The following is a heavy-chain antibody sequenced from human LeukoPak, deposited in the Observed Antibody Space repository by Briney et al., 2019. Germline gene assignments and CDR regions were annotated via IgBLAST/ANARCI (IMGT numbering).Heavy chain of an antibody. D-gene: IGHD3-10*02. Sequence: GGSLRLSCAASGFTFSTYWVNWVRQAPGQGLEWVANINQDGTEKYYVDSVKGRFTISRDNAKNSLYLQMNSLRAEDTAVYYCAELGITMIGGVWGKGTTVTISS. CDR1: GFTFSTYW. CDR3: AELGITMIGGV. V-gene: IGHV3-7*01. CDR2: INQDGTEK. J-gene: IGHJ6*04.